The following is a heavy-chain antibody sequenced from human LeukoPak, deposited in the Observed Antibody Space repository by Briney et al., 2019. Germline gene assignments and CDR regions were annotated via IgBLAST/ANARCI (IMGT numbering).Heavy chain of an antibody. CDR2: ISYDGSNK. V-gene: IGHV3-30-3*01. CDR1: GFTFSSYA. D-gene: IGHD1-14*01. CDR3: ARDPGEANFFDY. J-gene: IGHJ4*02. Sequence: GRSLRLSCAASGFTFSSYAMHWVRQAPGKGLEWVAVISYDGSNKYYADSVKGRFTISRDNSKNTLYLQMNSLRAEDTAVYYCARDPGEANFFDYWGQGALVTVSS.